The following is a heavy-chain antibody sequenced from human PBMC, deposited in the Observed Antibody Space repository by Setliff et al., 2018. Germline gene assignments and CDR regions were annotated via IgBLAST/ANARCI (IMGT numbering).Heavy chain of an antibody. Sequence: ASVKVSCKASGYTFSSYAMGWMRQAPGQRLEWMGWINTNTGNPSYAQYFTGRLVFSLDTSVSTAYLQISSLKAEDSAVYYCARASRFGTTVWKGDYYMDVWGKGTTVTVSS. V-gene: IGHV7-4-1*02. CDR1: GYTFSSYA. J-gene: IGHJ6*03. CDR3: ARASRFGTTVWKGDYYMDV. CDR2: INTNTGNP. D-gene: IGHD4-4*01.